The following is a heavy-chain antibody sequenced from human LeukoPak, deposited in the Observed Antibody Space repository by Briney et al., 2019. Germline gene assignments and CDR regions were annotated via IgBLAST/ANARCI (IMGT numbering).Heavy chain of an antibody. CDR2: ISSSGSTI. V-gene: IGHV3-11*04. D-gene: IGHD2-2*01. CDR1: GFTFSDYY. CDR3: ARYIVVVPAAGSIDY. J-gene: IGHJ4*02. Sequence: GGSLRLSCAASGFTFSDYYMSWIRQAPGKGLEWVSYISSSGSTIYYADSVKGRFTITRDNAKNSLYLQMNSLRAEDTAVYYCARYIVVVPAAGSIDYWGQGTLVTVSS.